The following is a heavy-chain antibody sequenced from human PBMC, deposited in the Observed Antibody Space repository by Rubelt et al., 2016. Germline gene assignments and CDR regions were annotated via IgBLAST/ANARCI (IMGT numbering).Heavy chain of an antibody. CDR3: ARGWPIVGTTALDY. V-gene: IGHV3-30*03. J-gene: IGHJ4*02. D-gene: IGHD1-26*01. CDR2: MSYDGGNQ. Sequence: GKGLEWVAVMSYDGGNQYYADSVKGRFTISRDNSKNTLYLQMNSLRAEDTAVYYCARGWPIVGTTALDYWGQGTLVTVSS.